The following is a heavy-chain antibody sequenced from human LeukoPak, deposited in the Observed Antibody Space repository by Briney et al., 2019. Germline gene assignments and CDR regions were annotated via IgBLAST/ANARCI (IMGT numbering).Heavy chain of an antibody. D-gene: IGHD3-3*01. CDR1: GFTFSNHD. J-gene: IGHJ4*02. CDR3: ATITLLTIFGADDY. CDR2: INYSGVST. Sequence: GGTLRLSCAASGFTFSNHDMTWIRQAPGKGLEWVSVINYSGVSTNYADSVKGRFTISRDNSKNTLYLQMNSLRAEDTAVYYCATITLLTIFGADDYWGQGTLVTVSS. V-gene: IGHV3-23*01.